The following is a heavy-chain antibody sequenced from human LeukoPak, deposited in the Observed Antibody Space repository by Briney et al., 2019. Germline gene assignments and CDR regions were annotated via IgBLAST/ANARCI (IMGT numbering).Heavy chain of an antibody. J-gene: IGHJ5*02. V-gene: IGHV4-38-2*02. D-gene: IGHD6-13*01. Sequence: SETLSLTCTVSGYSISSGYYWGWIRQPPGKGLEWIGSIYHSGSTYYNPSLKSRVTISVDTSKNQFSLKLSSVTAADTAVYYCARDAPNSSSYTWGQGTLVTVSS. CDR2: IYHSGST. CDR1: GYSISSGYY. CDR3: ARDAPNSSSYT.